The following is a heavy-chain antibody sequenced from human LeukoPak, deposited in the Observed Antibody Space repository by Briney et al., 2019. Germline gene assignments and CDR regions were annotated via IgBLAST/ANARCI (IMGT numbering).Heavy chain of an antibody. CDR1: SYSLSSGYY. V-gene: IGHV4-38-2*02. Sequence: SETLSLTCTLSSYSLSSGYYGCWSRQPQGTGLEWIGRIYHVGRTYYNPSRKRPASISADTSKNQFSLKLSSVTAADTAVYCCARGASSGWANFRYWGQGTLVTVSS. D-gene: IGHD6-19*01. CDR3: ARGASSGWANFRY. J-gene: IGHJ4*02. CDR2: IYHVGRT.